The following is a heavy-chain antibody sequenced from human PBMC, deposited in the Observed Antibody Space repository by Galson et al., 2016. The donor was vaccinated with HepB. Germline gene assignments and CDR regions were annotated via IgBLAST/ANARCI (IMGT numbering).Heavy chain of an antibody. CDR3: AKNRDDYGPLED. Sequence: SLRLSCAASGFTFPPYGLSWVRQAPGKGLEWVSSISGSAVYTNYADSVKGRFTISRDNSETTLHQQMDSLRAEDTAVYSCAKNRDDYGPLEDGGQGTLVT. D-gene: IGHD4/OR15-4a*01. J-gene: IGHJ4*02. CDR2: ISGSAVYT. V-gene: IGHV3-23*01. CDR1: GFTFPPYG.